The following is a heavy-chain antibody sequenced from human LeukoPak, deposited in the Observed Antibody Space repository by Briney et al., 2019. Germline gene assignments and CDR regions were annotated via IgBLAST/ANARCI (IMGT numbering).Heavy chain of an antibody. D-gene: IGHD4-17*01. V-gene: IGHV4-59*08. CDR2: IYNSGST. Sequence: PSETLSLTCTVSGGSISSYYWSWIRQPPGKGLEWIGYIYNSGSTNYNPSLKNRVTISVDTSKNQFSLKLSSVTAADTAVYYCARADYGDYEYYFDYWGQGTLVTVSS. CDR1: GGSISSYY. J-gene: IGHJ4*02. CDR3: ARADYGDYEYYFDY.